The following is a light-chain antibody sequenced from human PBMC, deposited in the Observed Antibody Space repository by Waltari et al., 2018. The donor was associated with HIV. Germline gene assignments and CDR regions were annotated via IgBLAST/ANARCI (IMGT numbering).Light chain of an antibody. Sequence: QALVTQDPSLTVTPGGTVILACASATASVTANQSPYWFQKKAGQAPRTLIYDTRNRHSWAPGRFSGFRLGGKAVLTLTVAQPEDEADYFCLLSIKGSRTFGGGTRVTVL. CDR3: LLSIKGSRT. CDR1: TASVTANQS. V-gene: IGLV7-46*01. CDR2: DTR. J-gene: IGLJ2*01.